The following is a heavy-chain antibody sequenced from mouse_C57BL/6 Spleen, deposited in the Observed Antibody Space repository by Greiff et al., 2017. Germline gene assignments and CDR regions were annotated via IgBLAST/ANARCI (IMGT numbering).Heavy chain of an antibody. J-gene: IGHJ3*01. Sequence: DVMLVESGGGLVKPGGSLKLSCAASGFTFSDYGMHWVRQAPETGLEWVAYISSGSSTIYYADTVKGRFTISRDNAKNPLFLQMTSLRSEDTAMYYCARRRGGWFAYWGQGTLVTVSA. CDR2: ISSGSSTI. CDR1: GFTFSDYG. CDR3: ARRRGGWFAY. V-gene: IGHV5-17*01.